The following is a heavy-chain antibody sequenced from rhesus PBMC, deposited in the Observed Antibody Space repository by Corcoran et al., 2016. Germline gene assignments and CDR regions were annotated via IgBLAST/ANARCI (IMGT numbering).Heavy chain of an antibody. D-gene: IGHD2-15*01. CDR1: GGSISSSY. Sequence: QVQLQESGPGLVTPSETLSVTCAVSGGSISSSYWSWLRQAPGKGLEWGGCIYGSGSSTNYNPSLKSRVTLSVDTSKNQLSLKLSSVTAADTAVYYCASEPGIEYCTTTYCSSGYFEVWGQGALVTVSS. CDR2: IYGSGSST. V-gene: IGHV4-169*02. CDR3: ASEPGIEYCTTTYCSSGYFEV. J-gene: IGHJ1*01.